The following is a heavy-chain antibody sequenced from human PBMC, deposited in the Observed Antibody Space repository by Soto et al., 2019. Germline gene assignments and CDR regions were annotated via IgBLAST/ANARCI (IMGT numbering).Heavy chain of an antibody. CDR3: ARLGGYPDSAWFDP. J-gene: IGHJ5*02. CDR1: EFTFSSDH. CDR2: ISSSSSDI. V-gene: IGHV3-21*05. D-gene: IGHD3-16*01. Sequence: PGGSLRLSCAASEFTFSSDHMNWVRQAPGKGLEWISYISSSSSDIYYADSVKGRFTISRDNSKNTLYLQMNSLRAEDTAVYYCARLGGYPDSAWFDPWGQGTLVTVSS.